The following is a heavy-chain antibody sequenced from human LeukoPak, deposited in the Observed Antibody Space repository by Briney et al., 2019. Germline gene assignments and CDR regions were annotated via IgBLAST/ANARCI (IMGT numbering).Heavy chain of an antibody. CDR2: IYYSGST. D-gene: IGHD5-24*01. Sequence: PSETLSLTCTVSGGSISTYYWTWIRQPPGKGLEWIGYIYYSGSTSYNPSLKSRVTISVGTSKNQFSLKLSSVTAADTAVYYCARDQDGYNSLDYWGQGTLVTVSS. CDR3: ARDQDGYNSLDY. J-gene: IGHJ4*02. CDR1: GGSISTYY. V-gene: IGHV4-59*12.